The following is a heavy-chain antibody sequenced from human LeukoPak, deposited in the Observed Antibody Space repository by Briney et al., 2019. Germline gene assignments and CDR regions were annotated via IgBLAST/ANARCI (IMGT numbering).Heavy chain of an antibody. CDR3: ARDLPHAFDI. J-gene: IGHJ3*02. CDR2: IYYSGST. V-gene: IGHV4-31*03. Sequence: SETLSLTCTVSGGSISSGGYYWSWIRQHPGKGLEWIGYIYYSGSTYYNPSLKSRVTISVDTSKNQFSLKLSSVTAADTAVYYCARDLPHAFDIWGQGTMVTVSS. CDR1: GGSISSGGYY.